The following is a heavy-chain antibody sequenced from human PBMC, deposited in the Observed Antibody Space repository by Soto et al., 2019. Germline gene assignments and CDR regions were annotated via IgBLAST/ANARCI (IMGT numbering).Heavy chain of an antibody. CDR3: AADPPYVLRSSYGMDV. Sequence: GASVKLSSKASGFTFTSSAVQWVRQARGQRLEWIGWIVVGSGNTNYAQKFQERVTITRDMSTSTAYMELSSLRSEDTAVYYCAADPPYVLRSSYGMDVWGQGTTVTVSS. CDR1: GFTFTSSA. CDR2: IVVGSGNT. V-gene: IGHV1-58*01. J-gene: IGHJ6*02. D-gene: IGHD3-3*01.